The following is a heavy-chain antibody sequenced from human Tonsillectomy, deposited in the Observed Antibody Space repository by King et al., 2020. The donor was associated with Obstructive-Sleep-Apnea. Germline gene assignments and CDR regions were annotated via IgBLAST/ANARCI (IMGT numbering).Heavy chain of an antibody. CDR1: GFTFSSYA. J-gene: IGHJ4*02. D-gene: IGHD2-15*01. V-gene: IGHV3-23*04. CDR2: ISVNGGRT. CDR3: AKVVVGN. Sequence: VQLVESGGGLVQPGGSLRLSCAASGFTFSSYAMNWVRQAPGKGLEWVSLISVNGGRTTYADSVKGRFTISRDNSKNTLYLQMDSLRAEDTAIYYCAKVVVGNWGQGMLVTVSS.